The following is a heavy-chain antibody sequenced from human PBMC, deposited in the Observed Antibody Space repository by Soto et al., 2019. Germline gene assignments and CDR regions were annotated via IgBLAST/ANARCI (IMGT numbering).Heavy chain of an antibody. CDR3: ARDHHRYSGYDYVDY. D-gene: IGHD5-12*01. CDR2: INTDGSDT. CDR1: GFTFSSDW. Sequence: GGSLRLSCAASGFTFSSDWMHWVRQAPGKGLVWVSRINTDGSDTSYADSVKGRFTISRDNAKNSLYLQMNSLRAEDTAVYYCARDHHRYSGYDYVDYWGQGTLVTVS. V-gene: IGHV3-74*01. J-gene: IGHJ4*02.